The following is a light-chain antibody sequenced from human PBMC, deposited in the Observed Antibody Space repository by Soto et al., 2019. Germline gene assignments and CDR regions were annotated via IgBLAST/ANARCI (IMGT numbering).Light chain of an antibody. Sequence: EIVLTQSPGTLSLSPGERATLSCRASQSVSRNFLAWYQRKPGQAPRLLIYGASSRATDIPDRFSGSGSGTDFTLTISRLEPEDFASYFCLQHNAYPWTFGQGTKVEV. J-gene: IGKJ1*01. CDR3: LQHNAYPWT. CDR2: GAS. CDR1: QSVSRNF. V-gene: IGKV3-20*01.